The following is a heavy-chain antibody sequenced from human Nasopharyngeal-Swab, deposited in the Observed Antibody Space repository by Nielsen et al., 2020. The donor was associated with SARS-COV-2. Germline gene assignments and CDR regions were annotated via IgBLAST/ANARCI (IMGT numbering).Heavy chain of an antibody. CDR2: ISAYNGNT. Sequence: ASVKVSCKASGYTFASYGISWVRQAPGQGLEWMGWISAYNGNTNYAQKLQGRVTMTTDTSTSTAYRELRSLRSDDTAVYYWGGEGGVGGVKFDYWGQGTLVTVSS. CDR3: GGEGGVGGVKFDY. V-gene: IGHV1-18*01. CDR1: GYTFASYG. D-gene: IGHD3-16*01. J-gene: IGHJ4*02.